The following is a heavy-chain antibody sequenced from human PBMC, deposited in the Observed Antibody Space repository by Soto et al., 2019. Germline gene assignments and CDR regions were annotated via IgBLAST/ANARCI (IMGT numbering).Heavy chain of an antibody. CDR1: GFTFSDHY. CDR3: ARDYGSGRGWFDP. CDR2: ITNKANSYTT. V-gene: IGHV3-72*01. Sequence: EVQLVESGGGLVQPGGSLRLSCAASGFTFSDHYMDWVRQAPGKGLEWVGRITNKANSYTTEYAASVKGRFTISRDDSKNALYQQMNSLKTEDTAVYYCARDYGSGRGWFDPWGQGTLVIVSS. J-gene: IGHJ5*02. D-gene: IGHD3-10*01.